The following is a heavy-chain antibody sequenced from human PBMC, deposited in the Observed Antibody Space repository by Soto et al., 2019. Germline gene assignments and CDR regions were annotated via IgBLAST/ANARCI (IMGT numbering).Heavy chain of an antibody. Sequence: GASVKVSCKASGYTFTSYDINWVRQATGQGLEWMGWMNPNSGNTGYAQKLQGRVTMTRNTSISTAYMELSSLRSEDTAVYYCARAITGTTKVPSPTDYWGQGTLVTVSS. V-gene: IGHV1-8*01. CDR1: GYTFTSYD. CDR3: ARAITGTTKVPSPTDY. CDR2: MNPNSGNT. J-gene: IGHJ4*02. D-gene: IGHD1-7*01.